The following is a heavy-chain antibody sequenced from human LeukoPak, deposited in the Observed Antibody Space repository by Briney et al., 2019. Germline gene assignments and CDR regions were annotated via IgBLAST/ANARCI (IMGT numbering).Heavy chain of an antibody. CDR2: IIPIFGTA. D-gene: IGHD3-9*01. J-gene: IGHJ3*02. CDR1: GGTFSSYA. CDR3: ARADDIFTGGAFDI. V-gene: IGHV1-69*01. Sequence: SVKVSCKASGGTFSSYAISWVRQAPGQGLEWMGGIIPIFGTANYAQKFQGRVTITADESTSTAYMELSSLRSEDTAVYYCARADDIFTGGAFDIWGQGTMVTVSS.